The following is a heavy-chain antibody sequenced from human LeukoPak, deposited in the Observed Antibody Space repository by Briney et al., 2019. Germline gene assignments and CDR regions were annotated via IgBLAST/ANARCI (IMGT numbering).Heavy chain of an antibody. D-gene: IGHD2-21*02. CDR2: INSDGNSK. Sequence: GGSLRLSCAASGFTFSSYWMHWVRQAPGKGLVWVSRINSDGNSKTYADSVRGRFTISRDNAKNTLYLQMNSLRAEDTAVYYCARDPSPYRGDDCYLNWGQGTLVTVSS. V-gene: IGHV3-74*01. J-gene: IGHJ4*02. CDR1: GFTFSSYW. CDR3: ARDPSPYRGDDCYLN.